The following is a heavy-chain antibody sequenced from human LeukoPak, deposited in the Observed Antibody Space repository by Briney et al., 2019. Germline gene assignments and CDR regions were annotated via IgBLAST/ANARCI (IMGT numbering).Heavy chain of an antibody. CDR1: GGSISSYY. D-gene: IGHD5-12*01. J-gene: IGHJ6*03. V-gene: IGHV4-4*07. CDR2: IYTSGGT. CDR3: ARDLSLRLPHYYYYMDV. Sequence: SETLSLTCTVSGGSISSYYWSWIRQPAGKGLEWIGRIYTSGGTNYNPSLKSRVTMSVGTSKNQFSLKLSSVTAADTAVYYCARDLSLRLPHYYYYMDVWGKGTTVTVSS.